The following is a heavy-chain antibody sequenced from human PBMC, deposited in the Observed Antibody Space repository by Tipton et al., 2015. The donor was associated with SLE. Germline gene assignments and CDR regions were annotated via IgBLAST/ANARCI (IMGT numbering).Heavy chain of an antibody. D-gene: IGHD5-18*01. V-gene: IGHV4-4*07. CDR3: ARVGKAMVPFDY. J-gene: IGHJ4*02. Sequence: TLSLTCTVSGGSISSYYWSWIRQPAGKGLEWIGRIYTSGSTYYNPSLKSRVTISVDTSKNQFSLKLSSVTAADTAVYYCARVGKAMVPFDYWGQGTLVTVSS. CDR2: IYTSGST. CDR1: GGSISSYY.